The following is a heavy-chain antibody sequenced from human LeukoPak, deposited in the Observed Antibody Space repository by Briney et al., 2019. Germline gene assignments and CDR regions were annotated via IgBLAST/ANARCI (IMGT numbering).Heavy chain of an antibody. CDR2: IYSGGST. CDR3: ARSPETTPGEGDAFDI. CDR1: GFTVSSNY. V-gene: IGHV3-53*04. D-gene: IGHD1-7*01. Sequence: GGSLRLSCAASGFTVSSNYMSWVRQAPGKGLEWVSVIYSGGSTYYADSVKGRFTISRHNSKNTLYLQMNSLRAEDTAVYYCARSPETTPGEGDAFDIWGQGTMVTVPS. J-gene: IGHJ3*02.